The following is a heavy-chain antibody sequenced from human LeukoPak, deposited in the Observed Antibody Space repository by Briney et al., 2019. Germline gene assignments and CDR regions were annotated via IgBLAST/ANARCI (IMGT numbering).Heavy chain of an antibody. CDR1: GFTFSSYE. CDR2: ISSSGSSI. J-gene: IGHJ6*04. D-gene: IGHD3-10*02. Sequence: GGSLRLSCAASGFTFSSYEMNWVRQAPGKGLEWISYISSSGSSISYADSVKGRFTISRDNAKNSLNLQMNSLRAEDTAVYYCAELGITMIGGVWGKGTTVTISS. V-gene: IGHV3-48*03. CDR3: AELGITMIGGV.